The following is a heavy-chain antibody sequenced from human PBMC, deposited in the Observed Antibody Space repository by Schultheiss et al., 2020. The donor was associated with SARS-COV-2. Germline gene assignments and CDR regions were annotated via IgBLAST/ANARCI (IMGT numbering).Heavy chain of an antibody. CDR1: GGSISSSSYY. CDR2: IYYSGST. V-gene: IGHV4-61*05. CDR3: VRGGSGWYQFDS. J-gene: IGHJ4*02. D-gene: IGHD6-19*01. Sequence: SETLSLTCTVSGGSISSSSYYWGWIRQPPGKGLEWIGYIYYSGSTNYNPSLKSRVTISVDTSKNQFSLKLSSVTAADTAVYYCVRGGSGWYQFDSWGQGTLVTVSS.